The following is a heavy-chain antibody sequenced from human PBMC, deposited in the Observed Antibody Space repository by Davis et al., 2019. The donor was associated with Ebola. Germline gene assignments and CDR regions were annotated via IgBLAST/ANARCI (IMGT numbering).Heavy chain of an antibody. CDR1: GGSSTGYY. J-gene: IGHJ4*02. D-gene: IGHD4-17*01. Sequence: SETLSLTCAVYGGSSTGYYWSWIRQPPGKGLEWVGEINHRGSTNYNPSLKSRVTISVDTSKNQFPLKLSSVTAADTAVYYCARGGQYGDYYFDYWGQGTLVTVSS. CDR2: INHRGST. CDR3: ARGGQYGDYYFDY. V-gene: IGHV4-34*01.